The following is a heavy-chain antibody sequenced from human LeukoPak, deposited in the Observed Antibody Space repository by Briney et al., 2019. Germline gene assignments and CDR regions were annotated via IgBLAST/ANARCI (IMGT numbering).Heavy chain of an antibody. J-gene: IGHJ4*02. V-gene: IGHV3-7*01. CDR2: INQYGNDK. CDR1: GFTFSNYW. CDR3: LREETIVVIREPPP. Sequence: GGSLRLSCAVSGFTFSNYWMSWVRQAPGKGLEWEANINQYGNDKYYVDSVKGRFTISRDNAKNSLYLQMNSLRAEDTAIYYCLREETIVVIREPPPRGQGTLVTVSS. D-gene: IGHD3-22*01.